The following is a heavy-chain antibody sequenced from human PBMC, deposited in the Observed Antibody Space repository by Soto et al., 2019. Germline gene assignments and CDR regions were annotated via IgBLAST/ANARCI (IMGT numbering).Heavy chain of an antibody. CDR1: GYTFTSYG. CDR3: ARDRRFLSGYYYYYGMDV. V-gene: IGHV1-18*04. J-gene: IGHJ6*02. D-gene: IGHD3-16*02. Sequence: ASVKVSCKASGYTFTSYGISWVRQAPGQGLEWMGWISAYNGNTNYAQKLQGRVTMTTDTSTSTAYMELRSLRSDDTAVYYCARDRRFLSGYYYYYGMDVWGQGTTVTVSS. CDR2: ISAYNGNT.